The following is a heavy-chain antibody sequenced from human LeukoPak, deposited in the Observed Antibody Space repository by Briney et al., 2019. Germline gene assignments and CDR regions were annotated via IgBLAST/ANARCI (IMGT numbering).Heavy chain of an antibody. CDR2: ISYDGSNK. J-gene: IGHJ4*02. CDR3: AKDPDGY. D-gene: IGHD5-24*01. V-gene: IGHV3-30*18. CDR1: GFVFSRYG. Sequence: GGSLRLSCTASGFVFSRYGMNWVRQAPGKGLEWVAVISYDGSNKYYADSVKGRFTISRDNSKNTLYLQMNSLRAEDTAVYYCAKDPDGYWGQGTLVTVSS.